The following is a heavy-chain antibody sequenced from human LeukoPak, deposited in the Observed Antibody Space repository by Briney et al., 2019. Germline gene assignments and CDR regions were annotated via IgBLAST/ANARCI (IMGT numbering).Heavy chain of an antibody. CDR3: ARVGATLIVVVPAAIDDAFDI. CDR1: GFTFSSYS. Sequence: GGSLRLSCAASGFTFSSYSMTWVRQAPGKGLEWVSSISNSSSYIYYADSVKGRFTISRDNAKNSLYLQMNSLRAEDTAVYYCARVGATLIVVVPAAIDDAFDIWGQGTMVTVSS. CDR2: ISNSSSYI. J-gene: IGHJ3*02. D-gene: IGHD2-2*02. V-gene: IGHV3-21*01.